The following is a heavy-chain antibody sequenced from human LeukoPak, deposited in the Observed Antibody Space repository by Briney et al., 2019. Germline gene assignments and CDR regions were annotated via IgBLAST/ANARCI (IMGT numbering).Heavy chain of an antibody. Sequence: GGSLRLSCAASGFTFSNAWMSWVRQAPGKGLEWVSGISGSGGSTYYADSVKGRFIISRDNSKNTMHLQMNSLRVEDTAVYYCAKAKYSYGPDWYFDLWGRGTLVTVSS. D-gene: IGHD5-18*01. J-gene: IGHJ2*01. CDR2: ISGSGGST. CDR1: GFTFSNAW. CDR3: AKAKYSYGPDWYFDL. V-gene: IGHV3-23*01.